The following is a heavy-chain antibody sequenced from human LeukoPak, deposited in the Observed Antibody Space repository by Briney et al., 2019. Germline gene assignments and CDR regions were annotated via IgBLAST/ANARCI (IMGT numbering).Heavy chain of an antibody. D-gene: IGHD6-6*01. CDR2: ISWNSGSI. CDR1: GFTFDDYA. CDR3: AKDVTYSNSVGGSYDY. V-gene: IGHV3-9*01. Sequence: GGSLRLSCAASGFTFDDYAMHWVRQAPGKGLEWVSGISWNSGSIGYADSVKGRFTISRDNAKNSLYLQMNSLRAEDTALYYCAKDVTYSNSVGGSYDYWGQGTLVTVSS. J-gene: IGHJ4*02.